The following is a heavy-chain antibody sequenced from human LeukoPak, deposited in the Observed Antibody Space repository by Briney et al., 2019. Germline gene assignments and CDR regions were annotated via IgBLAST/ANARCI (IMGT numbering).Heavy chain of an antibody. CDR2: ISGYNANA. V-gene: IGHV1-18*01. D-gene: IGHD3-9*01. Sequence: ASVKVSCKASGYTFSSYGISWVRQAPVQGLEWMGWISGYNANAKYAQKLQGRVTMTTDTSTSTVLMELRSLRSDDTAVYYCARDTYDFLTGRYSGSGGDYWGQGTLVTVSS. CDR3: ARDTYDFLTGRYSGSGGDY. J-gene: IGHJ4*02. CDR1: GYTFSSYG.